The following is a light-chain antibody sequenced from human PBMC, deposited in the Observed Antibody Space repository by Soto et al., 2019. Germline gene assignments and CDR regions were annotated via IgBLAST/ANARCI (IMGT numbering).Light chain of an antibody. V-gene: IGKV1-5*03. Sequence: DIPMTQSPSTLSASVGDRVTITCRASQSISDWLAWYQQTPGKAPKLLIYKASSLQSGVPSRFSGSGSGTEFTLTISSLQPDDFATFYCQQYNSYPYTFGQGTKLEIK. CDR1: QSISDW. CDR2: KAS. J-gene: IGKJ2*01. CDR3: QQYNSYPYT.